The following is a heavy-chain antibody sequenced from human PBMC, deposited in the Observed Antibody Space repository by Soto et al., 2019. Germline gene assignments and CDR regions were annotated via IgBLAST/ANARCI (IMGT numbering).Heavy chain of an antibody. CDR3: ARDGRPLYSGYGPDAFDI. Sequence: PGGSLRLSCAASGFTFSDYYMSWIRQAPGKGLEWVSYISSSGSTIYYADSVKGRFTISRDNAKNSLYLQMNSLRAEDTAVYYCARDGRPLYSGYGPDAFDIWGQGTMVTVSS. CDR1: GFTFSDYY. J-gene: IGHJ3*02. CDR2: ISSSGSTI. D-gene: IGHD5-12*01. V-gene: IGHV3-11*04.